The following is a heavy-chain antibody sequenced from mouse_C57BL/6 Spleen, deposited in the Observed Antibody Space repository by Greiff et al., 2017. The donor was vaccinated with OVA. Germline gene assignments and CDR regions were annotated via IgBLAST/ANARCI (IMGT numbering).Heavy chain of an antibody. CDR3: ARTLDGYYAMDY. Sequence: QVHVKQPGAELVRPGSSVKLSCKASGYTFTSYWMHWVKQRPIQGLEWIGNIDPSDSETHYNQKFKDKATLTVDKSSSTAYMQLSSLTSEDSAVYYCARTLDGYYAMDYWGQGTSVTVSS. V-gene: IGHV1-52*01. J-gene: IGHJ4*01. CDR2: IDPSDSET. CDR1: GYTFTSYW. D-gene: IGHD2-3*01.